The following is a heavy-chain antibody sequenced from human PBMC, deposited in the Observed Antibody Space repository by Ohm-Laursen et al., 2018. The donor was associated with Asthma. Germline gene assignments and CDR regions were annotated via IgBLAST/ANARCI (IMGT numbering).Heavy chain of an antibody. CDR3: AKDKPYFAWILTH. D-gene: IGHD3-9*01. V-gene: IGHV3-30*18. Sequence: RSLRLSCTASGFTFSSYGMHWVRQAPGKGLEWVAVISYDGSNKYYGDSMKGRFTISRDNSKNTVYLQMNSLRAEDTAVYYCAKDKPYFAWILTHWGQGTLVTVSS. CDR2: ISYDGSNK. CDR1: GFTFSSYG. J-gene: IGHJ4*02.